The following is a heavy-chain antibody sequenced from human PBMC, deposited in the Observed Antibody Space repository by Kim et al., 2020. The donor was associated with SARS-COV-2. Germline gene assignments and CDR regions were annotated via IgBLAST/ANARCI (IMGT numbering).Heavy chain of an antibody. V-gene: IGHV3-30-3*01. Sequence: GGSLRLSCAASGFTFSNYAMHWVRQAPGKGLEWLAVISYDGINKYYADSVKGRFTISRDNSKNTTFLQMNSLITEDTAVYYCARDVRSTTPGDYWGQGTLVTLSS. CDR3: ARDVRSTTPGDY. J-gene: IGHJ4*02. CDR2: ISYDGINK. D-gene: IGHD2-2*01. CDR1: GFTFSNYA.